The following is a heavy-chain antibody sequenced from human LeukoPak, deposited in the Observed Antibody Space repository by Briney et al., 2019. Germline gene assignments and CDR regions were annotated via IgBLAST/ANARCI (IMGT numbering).Heavy chain of an antibody. D-gene: IGHD3-22*01. CDR2: INPNSGGT. V-gene: IGHV1-2*02. CDR1: GYTFTGYY. CDR3: ATVGEGNYYDSSGYFDY. Sequence: ASVKVSCKASGYTFTGYYMHWVRRAPGQGLEWMGWINPNSGGTNYAQKFQGRVTMTRDTSISTAYMELSRLRSDDTAVYYCATVGEGNYYDSSGYFDYWGQGTLVTVSS. J-gene: IGHJ4*02.